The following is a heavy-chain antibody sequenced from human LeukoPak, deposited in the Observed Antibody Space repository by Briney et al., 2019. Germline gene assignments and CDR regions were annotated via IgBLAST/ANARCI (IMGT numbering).Heavy chain of an antibody. V-gene: IGHV4-39*01. Sequence: PSETLSLTCSVTGGSISSGSHYWGWIRQPPGKGLEWIGAIHYSGGTYYNPSLKSRITISVDTSKNQFSLKLSSVTAADTAVHYCARHGVFGGNLAAFDIWGQGTMVTVSS. D-gene: IGHD4-23*01. CDR2: IHYSGGT. CDR1: GGSISSGSHY. J-gene: IGHJ3*02. CDR3: ARHGVFGGNLAAFDI.